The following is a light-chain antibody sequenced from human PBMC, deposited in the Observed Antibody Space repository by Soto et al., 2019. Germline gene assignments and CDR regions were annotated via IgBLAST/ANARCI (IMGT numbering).Light chain of an antibody. J-gene: IGKJ2*01. CDR2: AAF. V-gene: IGKV1-39*01. Sequence: DIQMTQSPSSLSASIGDRVTITCRASQSITTYLNWYQQKPGKAPNLLIHAAFSLQSGVPSRFSGSGSGTDFTITISSLQPEDFENYYCQQSYSTPYTFGQGTKLEI. CDR1: QSITTY. CDR3: QQSYSTPYT.